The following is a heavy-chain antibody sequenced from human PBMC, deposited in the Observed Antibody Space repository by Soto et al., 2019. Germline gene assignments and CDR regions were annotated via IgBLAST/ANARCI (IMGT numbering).Heavy chain of an antibody. V-gene: IGHV6-1*01. Sequence: QVQLQQSGPGLLKPSQTLSLTCAVSGDSVSSNSAAWNWIRQSPSRVLEWLGRTYYRSRWYSDYAGSVTSRITINADTSKNQFSLHLNSVTPQDTAVYYCARGPSPLAYWGRGTVVTVSS. CDR3: ARGPSPLAY. D-gene: IGHD6-6*01. CDR1: GDSVSSNSAA. CDR2: TYYRSRWYS. J-gene: IGHJ4*02.